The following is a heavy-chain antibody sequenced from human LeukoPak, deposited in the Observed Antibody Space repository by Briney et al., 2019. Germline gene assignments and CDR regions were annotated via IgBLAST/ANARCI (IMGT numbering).Heavy chain of an antibody. CDR1: GFIFSNYW. D-gene: IGHD6-13*01. CDR2: ISGSGGNT. J-gene: IGHJ5*02. Sequence: GGSLRLSCAASGFIFSNYWMSWVRQAPGKGLEWVSAISGSGGNTYYADSVKGRFTISRDNSKNTLYLQMNSLRAEDTAVYYCAKVPLSAAGGWFDPWGQGTLVTVSS. CDR3: AKVPLSAAGGWFDP. V-gene: IGHV3-23*01.